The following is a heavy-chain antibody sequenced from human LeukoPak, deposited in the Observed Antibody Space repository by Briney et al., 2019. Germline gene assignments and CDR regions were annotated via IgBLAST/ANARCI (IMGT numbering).Heavy chain of an antibody. V-gene: IGHV4-59*08. CDR3: ARTLRYFDWLPAGETDY. CDR1: GGSISSYY. Sequence: SETLSLTCTVSGGSISSYYWSWIRQPPGKGLEWIGYIYYSGSTNYNPSLKSRVTISVDTSKNQFSLRLSSVTAADTAVYYCARTLRYFDWLPAGETDYWGQGTLVTVSS. CDR2: IYYSGST. J-gene: IGHJ4*02. D-gene: IGHD3-9*01.